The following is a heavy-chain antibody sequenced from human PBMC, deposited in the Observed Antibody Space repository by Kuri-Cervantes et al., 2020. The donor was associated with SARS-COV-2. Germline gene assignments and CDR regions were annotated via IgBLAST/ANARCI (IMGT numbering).Heavy chain of an antibody. V-gene: IGHV1-18*04. CDR2: ISAYNGNT. CDR3: ARDMGDRLLWFGELLY. Sequence: ASVKVSCKASGYTFTSYGISWVRQAPGQGLEWMGWISAYNGNTNYAQKLQGRVTMTTDTSTSTAYMELRSLRSADTAVYYCARDMGDRLLWFGELLYWGQGTLVTVSS. D-gene: IGHD3-10*01. CDR1: GYTFTSYG. J-gene: IGHJ4*02.